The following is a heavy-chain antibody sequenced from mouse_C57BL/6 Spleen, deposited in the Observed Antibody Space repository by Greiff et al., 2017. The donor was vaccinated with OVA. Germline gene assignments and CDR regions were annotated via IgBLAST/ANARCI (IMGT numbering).Heavy chain of an antibody. D-gene: IGHD1-1*01. J-gene: IGHJ3*01. Sequence: VQLQQSGPELVKPGASVKISCKASGYSFTDYNMNWVKQSNGKSLEWIGVINPNYGTTSSNQKFKGKATLTVDQSSSTAYMQLNSLSSEYSAVYYCALPYGSRRGVAYWGQGTLVTVSA. CDR2: INPNYGTT. CDR3: ALPYGSRRGVAY. CDR1: GYSFTDYN. V-gene: IGHV1-39*01.